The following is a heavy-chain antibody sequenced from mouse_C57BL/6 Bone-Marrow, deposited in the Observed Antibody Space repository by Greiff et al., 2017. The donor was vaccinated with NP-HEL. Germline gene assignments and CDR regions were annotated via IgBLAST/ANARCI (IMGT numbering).Heavy chain of an antibody. D-gene: IGHD1-1*01. J-gene: IGHJ4*01. CDR2: ISDGGSYT. CDR1: GFTFSSYA. CDR3: ARGPPSYYGSSYYAMDY. V-gene: IGHV5-4*01. Sequence: DVHLVESGGGLVKPGGSLKLSCAASGFTFSSYAMSWVRQTPEKRLEWVATISDGGSYTYYPDNVKGRFTISRDNAKNNLYLQMSHLKSEDTAMYYCARGPPSYYGSSYYAMDYWGQGTSVTVSS.